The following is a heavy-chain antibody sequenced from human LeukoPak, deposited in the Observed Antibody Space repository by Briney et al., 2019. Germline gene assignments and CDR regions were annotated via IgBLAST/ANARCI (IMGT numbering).Heavy chain of an antibody. CDR1: GGSISSSSYY. CDR3: ARLKDYDSSGYYA. V-gene: IGHV4-39*01. CDR2: IYYSGST. D-gene: IGHD3-22*01. J-gene: IGHJ5*02. Sequence: SETLSLTCTVSGGSISSSSYYWGWLRQPPGKGLEWIGSIYYSGSTYYNPSPKSQLTLSVDTSKNQFSLKRSSVTAADTAVYYCARLKDYDSSGYYAWGQGTLVTVSS.